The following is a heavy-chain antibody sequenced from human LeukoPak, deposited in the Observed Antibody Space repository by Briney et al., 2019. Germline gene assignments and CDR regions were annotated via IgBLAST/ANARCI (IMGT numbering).Heavy chain of an antibody. CDR1: GYTFTGYY. CDR2: INPNSGVT. V-gene: IGHV1-2*02. CDR3: ARKDSYYDSSAYDY. Sequence: ASVKVSCKASGYTFTGYYIHWVRQAHEQGLEWMGWINPNSGVTIYAQNFQGRVTMTRDTSISTAYMELSRLRSDDTAVYYCARKDSYYDSSAYDYWGQGTLVTVSS. J-gene: IGHJ4*02. D-gene: IGHD3-22*01.